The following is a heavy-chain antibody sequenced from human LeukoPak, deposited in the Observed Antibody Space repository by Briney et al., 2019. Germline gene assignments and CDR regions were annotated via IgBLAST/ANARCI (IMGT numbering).Heavy chain of an antibody. Sequence: SETLSLTCAVYGGSFSSYYWGWIRQPPGKGLEWIGSIYYSGSTYYNPSLKSRVTISVDTSKNQFSLKLSSVTAADTAVYYCARWISSSWYGWFDPWGQGTLVTVSS. CDR3: ARWISSSWYGWFDP. CDR1: GGSFSSYY. V-gene: IGHV4-39*07. CDR2: IYYSGST. D-gene: IGHD6-13*01. J-gene: IGHJ5*02.